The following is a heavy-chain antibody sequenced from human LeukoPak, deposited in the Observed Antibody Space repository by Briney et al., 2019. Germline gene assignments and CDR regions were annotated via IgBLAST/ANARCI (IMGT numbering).Heavy chain of an antibody. D-gene: IGHD2-15*01. Sequence: GGSLRLSCAASGFTFSSYGMHWVRQAPGKGLEWVAVIWYDGSNKYSADSVKGRFTISRDNSKNTLYLQMNSLKTEDTAVYYCTTERFSTEYCSGGSCYLTTGDWFDPWGQGTLVTVSS. CDR2: IWYDGSNK. J-gene: IGHJ5*02. CDR3: TTERFSTEYCSGGSCYLTTGDWFDP. V-gene: IGHV3-33*01. CDR1: GFTFSSYG.